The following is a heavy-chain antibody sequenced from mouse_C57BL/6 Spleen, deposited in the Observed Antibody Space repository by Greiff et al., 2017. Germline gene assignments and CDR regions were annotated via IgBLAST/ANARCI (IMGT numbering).Heavy chain of an antibody. D-gene: IGHD1-1*01. CDR2: IDPEDGDT. Sequence: EVQLQQSGAELVRPGASVKLSCTASGFNITDYYMHWVKQRPEQGLEWIGRIDPEDGDTEYAPQFQGKATMTADTSSNTAYLQLSSLTSEDTAVYYCTTLPSFSCPLYYDGSSSYAMDYWGQGTSVTVAS. CDR3: TTLPSFSCPLYYDGSSSYAMDY. V-gene: IGHV14-1*01. CDR1: GFNITDYY. J-gene: IGHJ4*01.